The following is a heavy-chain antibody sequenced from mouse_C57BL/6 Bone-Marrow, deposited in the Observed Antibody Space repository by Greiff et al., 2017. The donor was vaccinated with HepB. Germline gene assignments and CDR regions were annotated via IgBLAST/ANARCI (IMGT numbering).Heavy chain of an antibody. Sequence: VQLQQSGAELVRPGASVKLSCTASGFNIKDYYMHWVKQRPEQGLEWIGRIDPEDGDTEYAPKFQGKATMTADTSSNTAYLQLSSLTSEDTAVYYCTTGRVYYYGSSYVRDYWGQGTTLTVSS. CDR1: GFNIKDYY. V-gene: IGHV14-1*01. CDR2: IDPEDGDT. J-gene: IGHJ2*01. CDR3: TTGRVYYYGSSYVRDY. D-gene: IGHD1-1*01.